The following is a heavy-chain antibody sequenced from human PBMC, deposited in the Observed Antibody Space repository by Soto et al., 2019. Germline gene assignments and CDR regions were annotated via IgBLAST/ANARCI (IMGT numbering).Heavy chain of an antibody. CDR1: GFTISSYS. V-gene: IGHV3-21*01. CDR3: VRAGGEDYCGGDCYSESYYGMDV. CDR2: ISSSSSYI. D-gene: IGHD2-21*02. Sequence: GGSLRLSCAASGFTISSYSMNWVRQAPGKGLEWVSSISSSSSYIYYADSVKGRFTISRDNAKNSLYLQMNSLRAEDTAVYYCVRAGGEDYCGGDCYSESYYGMDVWGQGTTVTVSS. J-gene: IGHJ6*02.